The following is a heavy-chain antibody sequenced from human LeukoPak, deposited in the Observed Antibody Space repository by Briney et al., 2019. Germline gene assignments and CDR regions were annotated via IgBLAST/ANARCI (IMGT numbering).Heavy chain of an antibody. CDR3: ARSITMVRALDY. D-gene: IGHD3-10*01. J-gene: IGHJ4*02. CDR2: IYPSGGTT. CDR1: GGSINSGSHY. V-gene: IGHV4-61*02. Sequence: SETLSLTCTVSGGSINSGSHYWSWIRQPAGKGLEWIGRIYPSGGTTNYNPSLKSRVTISVDTSKNQFSLKLSSVTAADTAVYYCARSITMVRALDYWGQGTLVTVSS.